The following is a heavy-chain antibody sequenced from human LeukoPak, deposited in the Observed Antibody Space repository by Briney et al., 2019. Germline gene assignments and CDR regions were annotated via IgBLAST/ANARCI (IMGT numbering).Heavy chain of an antibody. CDR3: ARGPVRDDGLTGISYYFGLVV. D-gene: IGHD2-21*02. CDR2: IHHRAGA. J-gene: IGHJ6*02. CDR1: GGSFTDYY. Sequence: SETLFLTCAVYGGSFTDYYWSWIRHLPGKGLGWIGEIHHRAGANYNPSLWGRVTISADTSKNQFSLHLTSVTAADTATFYCARGPVRDDGLTGISYYFGLVVWGHGTTVTVFS. V-gene: IGHV4-34*01.